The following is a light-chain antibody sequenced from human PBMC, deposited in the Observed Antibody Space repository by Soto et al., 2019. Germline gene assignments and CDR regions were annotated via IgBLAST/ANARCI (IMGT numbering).Light chain of an antibody. V-gene: IGKV3D-11*01. CDR1: QAVNTR. CDR2: LTS. Sequence: EIVLTQSPATLSSFPGDRVALSCRASQAVNTRLAWYQHKPGQAPRLLIYLTSNRAAGIPARFSGSGSGTDFTLTISSLEPEDIGIYYCQQYDGPPLSFGPGTRWIS. CDR3: QQYDGPPLS. J-gene: IGKJ3*01.